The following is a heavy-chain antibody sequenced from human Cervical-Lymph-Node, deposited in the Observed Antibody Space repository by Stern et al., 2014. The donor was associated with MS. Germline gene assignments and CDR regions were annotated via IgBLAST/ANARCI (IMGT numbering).Heavy chain of an antibody. D-gene: IGHD3-22*01. CDR3: ARTSYYDSSGYYYVPAYYFDY. V-gene: IGHV2-70*01. CDR1: GFSLSTSGMC. J-gene: IGHJ4*02. CDR2: IDWDDDK. Sequence: ESGPALVKPTQTLTLTCTFSGFSLSTSGMCVSWIRQPPGKALEWLALIDWDDDKYYSPFLNTRPIISKDTSKNQVVLTMTNMDPVDTATYYCARTSYYDSSGYYYVPAYYFDYWGQGTLVTVSS.